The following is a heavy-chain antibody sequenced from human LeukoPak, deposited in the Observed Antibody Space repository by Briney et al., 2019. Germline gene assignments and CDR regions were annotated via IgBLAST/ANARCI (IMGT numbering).Heavy chain of an antibody. CDR2: IYYSGST. CDR3: ARAAPRFDP. CDR1: GGSISSYY. J-gene: IGHJ5*02. Sequence: SETLSLTCTVSGGSISSYYWSWIRQPPGKGLEWIGYIYYSGSTNYNPSLKSRVTTSVDTSKNQFSLKLSSVTAADTAVYYCARAAPRFDPWGQGTLVTVSS. V-gene: IGHV4-59*01.